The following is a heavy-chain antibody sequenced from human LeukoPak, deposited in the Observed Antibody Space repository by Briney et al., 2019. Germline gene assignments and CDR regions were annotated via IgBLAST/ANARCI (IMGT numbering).Heavy chain of an antibody. Sequence: PGGSLRLSCAASGFTFDDYGMSWVRQAPGKGLEWVSGINWNGGSTGYADSVKGRFTISRDNAKNSLYLQINSLRAEDTAVYFCARDSEHSSSFAFDIWGQGTMVTVSS. V-gene: IGHV3-20*04. CDR2: INWNGGST. CDR3: ARDSEHSSSFAFDI. CDR1: GFTFDDYG. D-gene: IGHD6-13*01. J-gene: IGHJ3*02.